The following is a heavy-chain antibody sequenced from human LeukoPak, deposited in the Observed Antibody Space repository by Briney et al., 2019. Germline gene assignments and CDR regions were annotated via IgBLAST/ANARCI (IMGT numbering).Heavy chain of an antibody. V-gene: IGHV4-39*07. D-gene: IGHD6-13*01. CDR1: GGSISSSSYY. CDR3: ARDTQLAHDAFDI. J-gene: IGHJ3*02. Sequence: SETLSLTCTVSGGSISSSSYYWGWIRQPPGKGLEWIGSIYYSGSTYYNPSLKSRVTISVDTSKNQFSLKLSSVTAADTAVYYCARDTQLAHDAFDIWGQGTMVTVSS. CDR2: IYYSGST.